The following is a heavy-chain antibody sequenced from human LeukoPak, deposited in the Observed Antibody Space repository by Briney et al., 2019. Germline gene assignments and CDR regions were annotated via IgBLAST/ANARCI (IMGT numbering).Heavy chain of an antibody. Sequence: ASVKVSCKASGYRFTGYYVQWVRQAPGQGLEWMGWMNPHSSGASYAQKFQGRITMTRDSSINTTFMELRSLRSDDTAKYYCARSSTYWDPFDLWGQGTLVTVSS. CDR2: MNPHSSGA. D-gene: IGHD2-8*02. V-gene: IGHV1-2*02. CDR1: GYRFTGYY. CDR3: ARSSTYWDPFDL. J-gene: IGHJ5*02.